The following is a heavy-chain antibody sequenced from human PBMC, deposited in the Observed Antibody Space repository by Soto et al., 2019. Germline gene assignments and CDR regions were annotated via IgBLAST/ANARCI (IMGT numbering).Heavy chain of an antibody. CDR3: ASPDPSGGDDAFDI. J-gene: IGHJ3*02. CDR2: FDPEDGET. Sequence: EASVKVSCKVSGYTLTELSMHWVRQAPGKGLEWMGGFDPEDGETIYAQKFQGRVTMTEDTSTDTAYMELSSLRSEDTAVYYCASPDPSGGDDAFDIWGQGTMVTVSS. D-gene: IGHD3-16*01. V-gene: IGHV1-24*01. CDR1: GYTLTELS.